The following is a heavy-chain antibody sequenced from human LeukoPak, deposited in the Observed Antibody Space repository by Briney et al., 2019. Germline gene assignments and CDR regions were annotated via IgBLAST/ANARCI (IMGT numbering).Heavy chain of an antibody. V-gene: IGHV3-23*01. CDR1: GFTFSNYA. J-gene: IGHJ6*03. CDR2: ISGSASST. Sequence: GGSLRLSCAASGFTFSNYAMSWVRQAPGKGLEWVSAISGSASSTYYADSVKGRFTISRDNAKNSLYLQMNSLRAEDTALYYCARRRLTTGDYYYYYYMDVWGKGTTVTVSS. CDR3: ARRRLTTGDYYYYYYMDV. D-gene: IGHD4-17*01.